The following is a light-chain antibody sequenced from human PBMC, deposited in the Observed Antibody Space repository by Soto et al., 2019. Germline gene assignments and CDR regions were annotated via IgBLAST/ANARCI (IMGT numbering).Light chain of an antibody. Sequence: QSALTQPASVSGSPGQSITLSCTGTNSDVGGYNYVSWYQQHPGKAPKLMIYDVTNRPSGVSNRFSGSKSGNTASLTISGLQAEDEADYYCSAYTSSSTPYVVGTGTQLTVL. CDR1: NSDVGGYNY. CDR3: SAYTSSSTPYV. CDR2: DVT. V-gene: IGLV2-14*01. J-gene: IGLJ1*01.